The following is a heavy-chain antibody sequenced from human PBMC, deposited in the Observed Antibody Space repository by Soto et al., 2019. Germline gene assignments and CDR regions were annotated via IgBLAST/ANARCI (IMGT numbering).Heavy chain of an antibody. CDR1: GYTFTSYY. CDR2: INPSGGST. V-gene: IGHV1-46*01. J-gene: IGHJ5*02. D-gene: IGHD6-6*01. Sequence: QVQLVQSGAEVKKPGASVKVSCKASGYTFTSYYMHWVRQAPGQGLEWMGIINPSGGSTSYAQKFQGRVTMTRETSTSTVYMELSSLRAEDTAVYYCARGGRGSSPSLARFDPWGQGTLVTVSS. CDR3: ARGGRGSSPSLARFDP.